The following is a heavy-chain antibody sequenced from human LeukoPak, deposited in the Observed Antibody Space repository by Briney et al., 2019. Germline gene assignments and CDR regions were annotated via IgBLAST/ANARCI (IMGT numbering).Heavy chain of an antibody. CDR2: IKQDGSEK. CDR1: GFTFSSYW. D-gene: IGHD1-26*01. V-gene: IGHV3-7*01. CDR3: ARADLGGSYGY. J-gene: IGHJ4*02. Sequence: GGSLRLSCAASGFTFSSYWMSWVRQAPGKGLEWVANIKQDGSEKYYVDSVKGRFTLSRDNAKNSLYLQMNSLRAEDTAVYYCARADLGGSYGYWGQGTLVTVSS.